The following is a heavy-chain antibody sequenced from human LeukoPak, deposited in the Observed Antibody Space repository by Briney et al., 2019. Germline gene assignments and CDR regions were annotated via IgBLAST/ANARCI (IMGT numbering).Heavy chain of an antibody. CDR3: ARETGNYYDSSGYCLDP. CDR2: INPNSGGT. V-gene: IGHV1-2*02. D-gene: IGHD3-22*01. Sequence: ASVKVSCKASGYTFTGYYMHWVRQAPGQGLEWMGWINPNSGGTNYAQKFQGRVTMTRDTSISTAYMELSRLRSDDTAVYYCARETGNYYDSSGYCLDPWGQGTLVTVSS. CDR1: GYTFTGYY. J-gene: IGHJ5*02.